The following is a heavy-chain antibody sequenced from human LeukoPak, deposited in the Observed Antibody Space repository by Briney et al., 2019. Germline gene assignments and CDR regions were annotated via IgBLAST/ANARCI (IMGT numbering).Heavy chain of an antibody. D-gene: IGHD3-16*01. CDR3: ARLKLGAYLDL. CDR1: GGSTSSDY. Sequence: SDTLSLTCTVPGGSTSSDYWSWIRQSPGKGLEGVGYVYNSGDTGKNPSFKRRVTILLNTSKNQCFLKLTSVSAADTAVYYCARLKLGAYLDLWGRGTLVTVSS. V-gene: IGHV4-59*08. J-gene: IGHJ2*01. CDR2: VYNSGDT.